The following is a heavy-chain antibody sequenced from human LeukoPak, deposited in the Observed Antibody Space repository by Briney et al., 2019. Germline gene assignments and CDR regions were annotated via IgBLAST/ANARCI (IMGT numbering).Heavy chain of an antibody. J-gene: IGHJ5*01. CDR3: ARDGRSGYYTGWLDS. CDR1: GGSLSSGGHF. D-gene: IGHD3-3*01. V-gene: IGHV4-31*03. Sequence: SETLFLTCTVSGGSLSSGGHFWSWIRQHPEKGLEWIAYINHNGNSYDNPSLRGRVSISVDTSKNQFSLKLTSVTAADTAVYFCARDGRSGYYTGWLDSWGQGTLVTVSS. CDR2: INHNGNS.